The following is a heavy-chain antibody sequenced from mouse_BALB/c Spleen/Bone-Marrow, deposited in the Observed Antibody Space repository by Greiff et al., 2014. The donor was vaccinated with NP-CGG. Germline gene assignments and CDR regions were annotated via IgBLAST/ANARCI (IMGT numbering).Heavy chain of an antibody. CDR1: GYTFTSYW. V-gene: IGHV1-87*01. Sequence: QVQLQQSGAELARPGASVKLSCKASGYTFTSYWMQWVKQRPGQGLEWIGAIYPGDGDTRYTQKFKGKATLTADKSSSTAYMQLSNLASEDSAVSYCASYYDYDGRTYWGQGTTLTVSS. CDR2: IYPGDGDT. CDR3: ASYYDYDGRTY. J-gene: IGHJ2*01. D-gene: IGHD2-4*01.